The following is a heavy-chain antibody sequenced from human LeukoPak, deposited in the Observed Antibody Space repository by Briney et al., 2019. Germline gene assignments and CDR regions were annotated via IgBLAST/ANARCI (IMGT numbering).Heavy chain of an antibody. CDR3: ARDPALVRGVIKYGMDV. CDR2: IYSGGST. Sequence: GGSLRLSCAASGFTVSSNYMSWVRQAPGKGPEWVSVIYSGGSTYYADSVKGRFTISRDNSKNTLYLQMNSLRAEDTAVYYCARDPALVRGVIKYGMDVWGQGTTVTVSS. CDR1: GFTVSSNY. V-gene: IGHV3-66*01. J-gene: IGHJ6*02. D-gene: IGHD3-10*01.